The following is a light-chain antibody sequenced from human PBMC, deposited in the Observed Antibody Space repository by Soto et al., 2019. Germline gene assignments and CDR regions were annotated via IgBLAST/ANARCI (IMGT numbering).Light chain of an antibody. CDR1: QSISSW. CDR3: QKYNSYSWT. V-gene: IGKV1-5*03. J-gene: IGKJ1*01. CDR2: KAS. Sequence: DIQMTQSPSTLSASVGDRVTITCRASQSISSWLAWYQQKPGKAPKLLIYKASSLESGVPSRFSGSGSGTTFTLTISILQPYDFATYYFQKYNSYSWTFGQGTKVEIK.